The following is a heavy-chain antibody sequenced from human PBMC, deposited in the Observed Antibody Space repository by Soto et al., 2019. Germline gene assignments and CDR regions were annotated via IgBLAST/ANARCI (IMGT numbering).Heavy chain of an antibody. CDR3: AKAKRGYSSSSFDC. CDR1: GFSFGGYA. Sequence: GGSLRLTCGDSGFSFGGYAINLVRQAPGKGLEWVSGISGSGATTYYADSVKGRFTISRDNSKNTLFLQMNSLRTEDTAVYYCAKAKRGYSSSSFDCWGQGTLVTVSS. D-gene: IGHD6-13*01. J-gene: IGHJ4*03. V-gene: IGHV3-23*01. CDR2: ISGSGATT.